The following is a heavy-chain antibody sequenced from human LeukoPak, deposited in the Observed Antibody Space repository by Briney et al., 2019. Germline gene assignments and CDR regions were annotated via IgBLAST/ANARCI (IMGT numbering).Heavy chain of an antibody. D-gene: IGHD1-14*01. CDR1: GFTVSTNY. V-gene: IGHV3-53*01. CDR3: ARRGLSRYYFDY. J-gene: IGHJ4*02. CDR2: IYSSGST. Sequence: GGSLRLSCAASGFTVSTNYLSWVRQAPGKGLEWISIIYSSGSTYYADSVKGRFTISRDASKNTLYLQMNSLKTEDTAVYYCARRGLSRYYFDYWGQGTLVTVSS.